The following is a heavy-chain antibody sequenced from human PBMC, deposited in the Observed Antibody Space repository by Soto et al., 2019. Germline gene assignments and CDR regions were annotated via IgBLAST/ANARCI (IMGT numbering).Heavy chain of an antibody. J-gene: IGHJ6*03. CDR1: GYTFTSYD. D-gene: IGHD2-2*02. CDR2: MNPNSGNT. Sequence: QVQLVQSGAEVKKPGASVKVSCKASGYTFTSYDINWVRQATGQGLEWMGWMNPNSGNTGYAQKFQGRVTMTRNTSISTAYMELSSLRSEDTAVYYCARYYRDIVVVPAAIWDGDYYYYMDVWGKGTTVTVSS. CDR3: ARYYRDIVVVPAAIWDGDYYYYMDV. V-gene: IGHV1-8*01.